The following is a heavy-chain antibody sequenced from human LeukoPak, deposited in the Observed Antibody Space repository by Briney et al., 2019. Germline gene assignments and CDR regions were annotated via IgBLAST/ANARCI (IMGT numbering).Heavy chain of an antibody. D-gene: IGHD5-12*01. Sequence: GGSLRLSCAASGFTFSRYAMSWVRQAPGKGLEWVSGISGSGGVTYYADSVKGRFTISRDNSKNTLHLQMNSLRAEDTAVYYCAKGASGYEFDYWGQGTLVTVSS. CDR2: ISGSGGVT. CDR1: GFTFSRYA. J-gene: IGHJ4*02. V-gene: IGHV3-23*01. CDR3: AKGASGYEFDY.